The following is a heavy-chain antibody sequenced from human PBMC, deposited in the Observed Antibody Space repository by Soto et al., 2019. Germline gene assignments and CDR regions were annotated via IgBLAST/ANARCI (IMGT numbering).Heavy chain of an antibody. CDR3: ARGGRYDFWSGYYRQTDASDI. CDR1: GYTFTGYY. D-gene: IGHD3-3*01. V-gene: IGHV1-2*04. Sequence: ASVKVSCKASGYTFTGYYMHWLRQAPGQGLEWMGWINPNSGGTNYAQKFQGWVTMTRDTSISTAYMELSRLRSDDTAVYYCARGGRYDFWSGYYRQTDASDIWGQGTMVTVSS. CDR2: INPNSGGT. J-gene: IGHJ3*02.